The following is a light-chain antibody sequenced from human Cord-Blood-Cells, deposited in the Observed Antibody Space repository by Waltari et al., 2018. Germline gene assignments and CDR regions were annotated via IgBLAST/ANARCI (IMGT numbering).Light chain of an antibody. CDR2: EVS. CDR1: SSDGGSYNL. J-gene: IGLJ2*01. V-gene: IGLV2-23*02. CDR3: CSYAGSSTVV. Sequence: QSALTQPASVSGSPGQSITISCTGTSSDGGSYNLVSWYQQHPCKAPKRMIYEVSKRPSGVSHRFSGSKSGNTAYLTISGLQAEDEADYYCCSYAGSSTVVFGGGTKLTVL.